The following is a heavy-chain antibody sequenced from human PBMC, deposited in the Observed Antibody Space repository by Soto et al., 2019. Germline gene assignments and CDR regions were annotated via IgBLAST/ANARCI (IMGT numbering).Heavy chain of an antibody. CDR2: IYHSGST. V-gene: IGHV4-30-4*01. Sequence: SETLSLPCTVSGGSISSGDYYWSWIRQTPGKGLQWIGYIYHSGSTYYNPSLKSRVTISVDTSKNQFSLKLSSVTAADTAVYYCAREYYYDSSGARIFDYWGQGTLVTVSS. D-gene: IGHD3-22*01. CDR3: AREYYYDSSGARIFDY. J-gene: IGHJ4*02. CDR1: GGSISSGDYY.